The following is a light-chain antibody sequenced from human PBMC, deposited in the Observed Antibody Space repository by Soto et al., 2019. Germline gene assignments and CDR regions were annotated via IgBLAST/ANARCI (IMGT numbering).Light chain of an antibody. CDR2: DAS. J-gene: IGKJ4*01. Sequence: EIVLTQSPATLSLSPGERATLSCRASQSLSSYLAWYQQKRGQAPRLLIYDASKRATGIPARFSGSGSGTDFTLSISSLEPEGCAVYYCQRRSDWPLTFGGGTKVEIK. CDR3: QRRSDWPLT. V-gene: IGKV3-11*01. CDR1: QSLSSY.